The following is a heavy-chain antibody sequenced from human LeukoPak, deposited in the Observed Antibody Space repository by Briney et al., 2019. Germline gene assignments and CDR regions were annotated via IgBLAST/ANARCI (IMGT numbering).Heavy chain of an antibody. CDR3: AEVHQTV. V-gene: IGHV4-59*12. D-gene: IGHD1-1*01. J-gene: IGHJ3*01. CDR2: IYYSGST. Sequence: PSETLSLTCTVSGGSISSYYWSWIRQPPGKGLEWIGYIYYSGSTYYNPSLKSRVTISVDTSKNQFSLKLSSVTAADTAVYYCAEVHQTVWGQGTMVTVSS. CDR1: GGSISSYY.